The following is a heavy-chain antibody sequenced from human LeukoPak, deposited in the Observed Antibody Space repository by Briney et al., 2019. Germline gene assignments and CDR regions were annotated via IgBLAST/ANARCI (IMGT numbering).Heavy chain of an antibody. V-gene: IGHV3-30*02. CDR2: IRYDGSNK. Sequence: GGSLRLSCAASGFTFSSYGMHWVRQAPGTGLEWVAFIRYDGSNKYYADSVKGRFTISRDNSKNTLYLQMNSLRAEDTAVYYCAKGGSYGDYDWYFDLWGRGTLVTVSS. D-gene: IGHD4-17*01. J-gene: IGHJ2*01. CDR3: AKGGSYGDYDWYFDL. CDR1: GFTFSSYG.